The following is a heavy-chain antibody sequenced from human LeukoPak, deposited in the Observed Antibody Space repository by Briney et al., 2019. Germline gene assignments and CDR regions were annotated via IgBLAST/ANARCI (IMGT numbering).Heavy chain of an antibody. CDR2: IIPILGIA. Sequence: WASVKVSCKASGYTFTSYAISWVRQAPGQGLEWMGRIIPILGIANYAQKFQGRVTITADKSTSTAYMELSSLRSEDTAVYYCARELYYYDRPYMKKIDYWGQGTLVTVSS. CDR3: ARELYYYDRPYMKKIDY. CDR1: GYTFTSYA. V-gene: IGHV1-69*04. J-gene: IGHJ4*02. D-gene: IGHD3-22*01.